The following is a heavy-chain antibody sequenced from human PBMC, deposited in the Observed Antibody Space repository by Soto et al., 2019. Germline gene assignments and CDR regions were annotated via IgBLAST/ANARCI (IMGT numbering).Heavy chain of an antibody. D-gene: IGHD1-1*01. Sequence: SETLSLTCAVYGGFFSGYYWSWIRQPPGKGLEWIGYINHSGSTNYNPSLKSRVTISVDTSKNQFSLKLSSVTAADTAVYYCARHYPIGNNWNYFDYWGQGTLVTVSS. CDR3: ARHYPIGNNWNYFDY. V-gene: IGHV4-34*01. CDR2: INHSGST. CDR1: GGFFSGYY. J-gene: IGHJ4*02.